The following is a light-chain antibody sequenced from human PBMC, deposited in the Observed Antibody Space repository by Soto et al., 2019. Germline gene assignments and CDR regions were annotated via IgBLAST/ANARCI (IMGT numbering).Light chain of an antibody. CDR2: EDT. Sequence: QSALTQPASVSGSPGQSITISCTGISSDGDDYKDVSWYQQHPGKAPKLMIYEDTYRPSGVSNRFSGSKSGNTASLTISGLQAEDEADYYCSSYTSTSTVFGTGTKVTVL. CDR3: SSYTSTSTV. V-gene: IGLV2-14*01. CDR1: SSDGDDYKD. J-gene: IGLJ1*01.